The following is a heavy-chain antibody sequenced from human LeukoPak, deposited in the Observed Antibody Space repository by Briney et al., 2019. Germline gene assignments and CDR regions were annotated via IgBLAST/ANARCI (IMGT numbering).Heavy chain of an antibody. J-gene: IGHJ4*02. V-gene: IGHV4-59*08. CDR3: ARGGSHEPHDY. Sequence: SETLSLTCTVSGGSISGYFWSWIRQPPGKGLEWIGYISYSGSTNYNPSLESRITISVDTSKNQFSLKLSSVTAADTAVYYCARGGSHEPHDYWGQGTLVTVSS. D-gene: IGHD1-14*01. CDR1: GGSISGYF. CDR2: ISYSGST.